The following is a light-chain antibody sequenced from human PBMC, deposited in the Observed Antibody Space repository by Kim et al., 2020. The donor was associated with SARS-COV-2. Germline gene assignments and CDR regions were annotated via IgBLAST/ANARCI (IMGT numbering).Light chain of an antibody. J-gene: IGLJ3*02. Sequence: QLVLTQSPSASASLGASVKLTCTLSSGHSSNAIAWHQQQPEKGPRYLMRLNSDGSHSRGDGIPDRFSGSSSGAEHYLTISSLQSEDEADYSCQTWGIGYWVFGGGTKLTVL. CDR1: SGHSSNA. CDR3: QTWGIGYWV. V-gene: IGLV4-69*01. CDR2: LNSDGSH.